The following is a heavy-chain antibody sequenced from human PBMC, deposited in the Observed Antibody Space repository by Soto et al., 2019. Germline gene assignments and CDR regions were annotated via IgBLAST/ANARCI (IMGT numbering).Heavy chain of an antibody. J-gene: IGHJ4*02. CDR3: VKSRGGNNFDFFD. CDR2: VRGNGDPP. CDR1: GFTFSSYA. Sequence: PGGFLRLSCSTSGFTFSSYAMHWVRQSPGKGLEYISGVRGNGDPPFYADSVKGRFTISRDNSKNTVYLQMSSLSADDAAVYYCVKSRGGNNFDFFDWGQGTLVTAPQ. D-gene: IGHD2-15*01. V-gene: IGHV3-64D*06.